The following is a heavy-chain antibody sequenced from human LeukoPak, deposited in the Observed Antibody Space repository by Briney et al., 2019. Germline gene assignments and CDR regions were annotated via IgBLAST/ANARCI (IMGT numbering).Heavy chain of an antibody. Sequence: GGSLRLSCAASGFIFSDYYMSWIRQAPGKGLEWLSYISSSGDTIYYADSVKGRFTISRDNAKNSLYLQMNSLRAEDTAMYYCARQVQEWPGGYWGQGTLVTVSS. CDR2: ISSSGDTI. D-gene: IGHD1-1*01. CDR3: ARQVQEWPGGY. CDR1: GFIFSDYY. V-gene: IGHV3-11*01. J-gene: IGHJ4*02.